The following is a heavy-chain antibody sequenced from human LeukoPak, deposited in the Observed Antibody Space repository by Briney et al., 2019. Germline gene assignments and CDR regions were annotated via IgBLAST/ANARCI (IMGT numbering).Heavy chain of an antibody. V-gene: IGHV4-34*01. J-gene: IGHJ5*02. CDR3: ARHKSLYYDFWSGYSGWFDP. CDR2: INHSGST. D-gene: IGHD3-3*01. CDR1: GGSFSGYY. Sequence: SETLSLTCAVYGGSFSGYYWSWIRQPPGKGLEWIGEINHSGSTNYNPSLKSRVTISVDTSKNQFSLKLSSVTAADTAVYYCARHKSLYYDFWSGYSGWFDPWGQGTLVTVSS.